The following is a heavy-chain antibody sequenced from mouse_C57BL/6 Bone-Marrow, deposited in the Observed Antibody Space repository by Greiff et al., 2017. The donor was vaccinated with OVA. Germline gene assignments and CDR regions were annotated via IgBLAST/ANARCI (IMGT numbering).Heavy chain of an antibody. CDR2: ISGGGGNT. J-gene: IGHJ1*03. Sequence: EVKVVESGGGLVKPGGSLKLSCAASGFTFSSYTMSWVRQTPEKRLEWVATISGGGGNTYYPDSVKGRFTISRDTAKNTLYLQMSSLRSGDTALYYCARRGKNYGSEYFDVWGTGTTVTVSS. CDR1: GFTFSSYT. CDR3: ARRGKNYGSEYFDV. D-gene: IGHD1-1*01. V-gene: IGHV5-9*01.